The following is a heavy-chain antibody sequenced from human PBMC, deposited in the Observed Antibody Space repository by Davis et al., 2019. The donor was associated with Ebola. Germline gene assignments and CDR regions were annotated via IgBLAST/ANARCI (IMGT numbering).Heavy chain of an antibody. CDR2: IGGFSDHI. D-gene: IGHD6-19*01. J-gene: IGHJ5*01. CDR3: AREGGTSGRCGWFDS. Sequence: PGGSLRLSCTASGFSFSEYGMYWFRQAPGKGLEWLAYIGGFSDHINYEDTLEGRFTISRDNAKNAVDLQMDSLRDEDTALYYCAREGGTSGRCGWFDSWGQGTLVTVSS. CDR1: GFSFSEYG. V-gene: IGHV3-21*01.